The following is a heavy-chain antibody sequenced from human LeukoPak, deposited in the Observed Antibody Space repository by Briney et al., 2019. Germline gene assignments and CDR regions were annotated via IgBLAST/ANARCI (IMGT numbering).Heavy chain of an antibody. D-gene: IGHD1-26*01. CDR3: ATNSGSYFLY. CDR1: GYTLTELV. Sequence: ASVKVSCKVSGYTLTELVIHWVRQAPGKGLEWMGGFDPEDGETIYAQKFQGRVTMTEDTSTDTAYMELSSLRSEDTAVYYCATNSGSYFLYWGQGTLVTVPS. J-gene: IGHJ4*02. V-gene: IGHV1-24*01. CDR2: FDPEDGET.